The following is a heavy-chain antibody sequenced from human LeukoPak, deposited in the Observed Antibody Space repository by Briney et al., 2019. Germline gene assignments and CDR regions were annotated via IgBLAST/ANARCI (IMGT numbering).Heavy chain of an antibody. CDR2: IYTSGST. J-gene: IGHJ5*02. D-gene: IGHD3-22*01. Sequence: PSETLSLTCSVSGDSVTSYYWSWIRQPAGKGLEWIGRIYTSGSTNYNPSLKSRVTISVDTSKNQFSLKLSSVTAADTAVYYCARDYYDSSGYYPWGQGTLVTVSS. CDR1: GDSVTSYY. CDR3: ARDYYDSSGYYP. V-gene: IGHV4-4*07.